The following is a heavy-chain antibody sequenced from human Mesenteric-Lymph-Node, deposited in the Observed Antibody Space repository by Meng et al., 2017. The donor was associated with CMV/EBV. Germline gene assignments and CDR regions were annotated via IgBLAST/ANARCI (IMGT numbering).Heavy chain of an antibody. CDR2: IKQDGSEK. CDR3: APIDSSSGGMDV. Sequence: GESLKISCAASGFTFSSYWMSWVRQAPGKGLEWVANIKQDGSEKYYVDSVKGRFTISRDNAKNSLYLQMNSLRAEDTAVYYCAPIDSSSGGMDVWGQGTTVTVSS. CDR1: GFTFSSYW. D-gene: IGHD6-6*01. V-gene: IGHV3-7*01. J-gene: IGHJ6*02.